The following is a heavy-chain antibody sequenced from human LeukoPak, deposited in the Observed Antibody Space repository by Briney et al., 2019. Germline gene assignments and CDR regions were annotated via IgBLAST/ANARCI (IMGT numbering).Heavy chain of an antibody. Sequence: PGGSLRLSCAASGFTFSGYSMNWVRQAPGKGLEWVSYISYGSATIYYADSVKGRFTISRDNAKNSLYLQMNSLRAEDTAVYYCARESHSSSSVDYWGQGTLVTVSS. V-gene: IGHV3-48*01. CDR1: GFTFSGYS. CDR3: ARESHSSSSVDY. J-gene: IGHJ4*02. CDR2: ISYGSATI. D-gene: IGHD6-6*01.